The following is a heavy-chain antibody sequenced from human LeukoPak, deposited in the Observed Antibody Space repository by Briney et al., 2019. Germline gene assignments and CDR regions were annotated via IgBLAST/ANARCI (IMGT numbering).Heavy chain of an antibody. J-gene: IGHJ6*03. V-gene: IGHV7-4-1*02. CDR1: GYTFTSYA. CDR2: INTNTGNP. CDR3: ARGIEYSSSWYGYYYYYMDV. Sequence: ASVKVSCKASGYTFTSYAMNWVRQAPGQGLEWMGWINTNTGNPTYAQGFTGRFVFSLDTSVSTAYLQISSLKAEDTAVYYCARGIEYSSSWYGYYYYYMDVWGKGTTVTVSS. D-gene: IGHD6-6*01.